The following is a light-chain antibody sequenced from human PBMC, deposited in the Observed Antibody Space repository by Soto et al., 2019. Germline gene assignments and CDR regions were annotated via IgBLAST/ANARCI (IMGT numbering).Light chain of an antibody. J-gene: IGKJ4*01. CDR2: DAF. V-gene: IGKV3-11*01. CDR3: QQRKDWPLT. CDR1: QTIDNY. Sequence: EIVLTQSPATLSLSPGERATLSCRASQTIDNYLHWYQQKPGQAPRLLIYDAFYRAAGVPARFSGVGSGTDFTLTISSLDPEDFAFYCCQQRKDWPLTFGGGTRVEI.